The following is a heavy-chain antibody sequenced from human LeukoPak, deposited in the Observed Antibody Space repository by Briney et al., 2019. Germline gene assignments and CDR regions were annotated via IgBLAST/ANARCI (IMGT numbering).Heavy chain of an antibody. Sequence: SETLSLTCTVSGGSISTTSYFWGWIRQPPGKGLEWIGSIYYSGSTYYNPSLKSRVTISVDTSKNQFSLKLSSVTAADTAVYYCARDSAWGRLRPDYWGQGTLVTVSS. CDR1: GGSISTTSYF. CDR2: IYYSGST. V-gene: IGHV4-39*07. J-gene: IGHJ4*02. D-gene: IGHD7-27*01. CDR3: ARDSAWGRLRPDY.